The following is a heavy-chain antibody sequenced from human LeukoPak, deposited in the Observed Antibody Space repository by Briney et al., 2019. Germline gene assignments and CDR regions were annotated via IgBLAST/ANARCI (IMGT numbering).Heavy chain of an antibody. J-gene: IGHJ5*02. CDR2: IYYNGNT. V-gene: IGHV4-59*01. CDR3: ARDSTSWKNWFDP. CDR1: GGSMSGYY. D-gene: IGHD2-2*01. Sequence: LETLSLTCTVSGGSMSGYYWSWIRQPPGKGLEWIGYIYYNGNTNYSPSLKSRVTISIDTSKNQLSLKLSSVTAADTAVYYCARDSTSWKNWFDPWGQGILVTVSS.